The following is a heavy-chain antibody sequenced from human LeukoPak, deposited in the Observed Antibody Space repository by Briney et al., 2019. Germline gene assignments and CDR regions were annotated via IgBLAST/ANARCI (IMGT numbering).Heavy chain of an antibody. D-gene: IGHD3-9*01. Sequence: ASVKVSCKASGYTFTSYGISWVRQAPGQGLEWMGWISAYNGNTNYAQKLQGRVTMTTDTSTSTAYMELRSLRSDDTAVYYCARFQGGTSDILTGVPMEKDYYMDVWGKGTTVTVSS. J-gene: IGHJ6*03. CDR3: ARFQGGTSDILTGVPMEKDYYMDV. CDR1: GYTFTSYG. V-gene: IGHV1-18*01. CDR2: ISAYNGNT.